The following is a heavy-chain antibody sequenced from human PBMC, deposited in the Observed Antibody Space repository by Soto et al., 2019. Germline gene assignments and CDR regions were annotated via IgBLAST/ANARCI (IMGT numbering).Heavy chain of an antibody. J-gene: IGHJ4*02. V-gene: IGHV3-23*01. CDR3: ATMGPYSSGWSPPPY. Sequence: PGGSLRLSCAVSGFPLEKYGMNWVRQAPGKGLEWVSSISFSGDYIYYADSVKGRFTISRDNSKNTLYLQMKSLRAEDTAVYYCATMGPYSSGWSPPPYWGQGTLVTVSS. CDR1: GFPLEKYG. CDR2: ISFSGDYI. D-gene: IGHD6-19*01.